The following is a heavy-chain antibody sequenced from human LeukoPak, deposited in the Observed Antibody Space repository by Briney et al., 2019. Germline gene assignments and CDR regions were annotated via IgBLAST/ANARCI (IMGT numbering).Heavy chain of an antibody. V-gene: IGHV3-9*01. D-gene: IGHD6-19*01. CDR2: ISWNSGSI. Sequence: GRSLRLSCAASGFTFDDYAMHWVRQAPGKGLEWVSGISWNSGSIGYADSVKGRFTISRDNAKNSLYLQMNSLRAEDTALYYCAKDMSVSVRAFDIWGQGTMVTVSS. CDR1: GFTFDDYA. CDR3: AKDMSVSVRAFDI. J-gene: IGHJ3*02.